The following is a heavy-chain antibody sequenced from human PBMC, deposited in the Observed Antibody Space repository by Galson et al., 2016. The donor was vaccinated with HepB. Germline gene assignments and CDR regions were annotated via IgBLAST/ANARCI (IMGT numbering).Heavy chain of an antibody. CDR2: FYPGDSNT. V-gene: IGHV5-51*01. CDR1: GYNFFTHW. CDR3: ARPQPTVVSPADTLDV. D-gene: IGHD4-23*01. J-gene: IGHJ3*01. Sequence: QSGAEVKKPGESLKISCKGSGYNFFTHWIVWVRQMPGKGLEWMGAFYPGDSNTRYSPSFQGQVTISADLSTNTAYLQWSSLKASDTAMFYCARPQPTVVSPADTLDVWGQGTLVTVSS.